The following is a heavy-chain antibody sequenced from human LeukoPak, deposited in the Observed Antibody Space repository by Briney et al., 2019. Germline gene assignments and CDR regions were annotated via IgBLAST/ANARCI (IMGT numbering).Heavy chain of an antibody. CDR1: GYILTSYV. D-gene: IGHD2-15*01. Sequence: GASVKVSCKASGYILTSYVMHWVRQAPGQRLEWMGWSNAGNGNTKYSQKFQGRVTITRDTSASTAYMELSSLRSEDTAVYYCARDRCSGGSCYTSPFDYWGQGTLVTVSS. CDR3: ARDRCSGGSCYTSPFDY. V-gene: IGHV1-3*01. J-gene: IGHJ4*02. CDR2: SNAGNGNT.